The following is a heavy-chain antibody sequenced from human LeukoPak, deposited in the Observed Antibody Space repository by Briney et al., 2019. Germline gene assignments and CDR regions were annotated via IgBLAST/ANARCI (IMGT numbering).Heavy chain of an antibody. CDR2: INHSGST. D-gene: IGHD2-15*01. CDR3: ASSGYCSGGSCYSGRWFDP. Sequence: SETLSLTCAVYGGSFSGYYWSWIRQPPGKGLEWTGEINHSGSTNYNPSLKSRVTISVDTSKNQFSLKLSSVTAADTAVYYCASSGYCSGGSCYSGRWFDPWGQGTLVTVSS. V-gene: IGHV4-34*01. J-gene: IGHJ5*02. CDR1: GGSFSGYY.